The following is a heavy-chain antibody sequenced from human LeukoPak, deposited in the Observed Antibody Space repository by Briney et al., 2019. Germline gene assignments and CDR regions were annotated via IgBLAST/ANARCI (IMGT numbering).Heavy chain of an antibody. CDR1: GFTFSSYA. D-gene: IGHD4-11*01. CDR3: ARDSPEHDYRFDY. J-gene: IGHJ4*02. CDR2: ISYDGSNK. V-gene: IGHV3-30-3*01. Sequence: GGSLRLSCAASGFTFSSYAMHWVRQAPGKGLEWVAVISYDGSNKYYADSVKGRFTTSRDNSKNTLYLQMNSLRAEDTAVYYCARDSPEHDYRFDYWGQGPLVTVSS.